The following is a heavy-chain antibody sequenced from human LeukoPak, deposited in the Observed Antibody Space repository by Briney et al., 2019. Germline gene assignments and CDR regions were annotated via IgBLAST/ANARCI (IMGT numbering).Heavy chain of an antibody. CDR2: ISGSGSST. CDR1: GFAFSNYA. V-gene: IGHV3-23*01. J-gene: IGHJ4*02. CDR3: ANGGNVVPWWYFDS. D-gene: IGHD2-8*02. Sequence: GGSLRLSCAASGFAFSNYAMSWVRQAPGKGLEWVSSISGSGSSTYYADSVKGRFTISRDNSKNTLYLQMNSLRAGDTAVYYGANGGNVVPWWYFDSWGQGTLVTVSS.